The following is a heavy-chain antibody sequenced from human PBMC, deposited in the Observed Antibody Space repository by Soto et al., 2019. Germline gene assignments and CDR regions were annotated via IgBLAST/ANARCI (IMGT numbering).Heavy chain of an antibody. J-gene: IGHJ4*02. D-gene: IGHD3-22*01. CDR2: IYYSGST. Sequence: SETLSLTCTVSGGSISSYYWSWIRQPPGKGLEWIGYIYYSGSTNYNPSLKSRVTISVDTSKNQFSLKLSSVTAADTAVYYCARVEINYYDSSGYYYDYWGQGTLVTVSS. V-gene: IGHV4-59*01. CDR3: ARVEINYYDSSGYYYDY. CDR1: GGSISSYY.